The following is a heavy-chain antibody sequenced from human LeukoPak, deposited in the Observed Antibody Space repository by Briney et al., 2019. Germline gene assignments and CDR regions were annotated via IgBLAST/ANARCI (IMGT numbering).Heavy chain of an antibody. V-gene: IGHV4-34*01. CDR1: GGSFSGYY. D-gene: IGHD6-13*01. CDR2: INHSGST. J-gene: IGHJ6*03. CDR3: ARSGYSSSWYGRYYYYYMDV. Sequence: PSETLSLTCAVYGGSFSGYYWSWIRQPPGKGLEWIGEINHSGSTNYNPSLKSRVTVSVDTSKNQFSLKLSSVTAADTAVYYCARSGYSSSWYGRYYYYYMDVWGKGTTVTISS.